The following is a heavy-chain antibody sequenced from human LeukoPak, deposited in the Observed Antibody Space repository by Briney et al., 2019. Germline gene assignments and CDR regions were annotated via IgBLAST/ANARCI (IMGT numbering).Heavy chain of an antibody. Sequence: VSYISSSGSNIYYADSVKGRFTISRDNAKNSLYLQMNSLRAEDTAVYYCARADFWSGYPDYWGQGTLVTVSS. CDR3: ARADFWSGYPDY. CDR2: ISSSGSNI. V-gene: IGHV3-21*05. D-gene: IGHD3-3*01. J-gene: IGHJ4*02.